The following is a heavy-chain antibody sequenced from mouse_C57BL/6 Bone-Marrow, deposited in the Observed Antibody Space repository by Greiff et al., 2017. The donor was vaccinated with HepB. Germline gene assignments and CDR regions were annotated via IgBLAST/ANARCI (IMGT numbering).Heavy chain of an antibody. CDR3: ASPNSSGYDYYAMDY. V-gene: IGHV1-50*01. CDR1: GYTFTSYW. D-gene: IGHD3-2*02. CDR2: IDPSDSYT. Sequence: QVQLQQPGAELVKPGASVKLSCKASGYTFTSYWMQWVKQRPGQGLEWIGEIDPSDSYTNYNQKFKGKATLTVDTSSSTAYMQLSSLTSEDSAVYYCASPNSSGYDYYAMDYWGQGTSVTVSS. J-gene: IGHJ4*01.